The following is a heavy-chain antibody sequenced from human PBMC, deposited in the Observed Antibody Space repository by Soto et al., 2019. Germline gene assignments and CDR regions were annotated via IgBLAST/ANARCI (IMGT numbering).Heavy chain of an antibody. CDR3: ARSQGSTTSLEIYSHYYYGMDV. CDR1: GGTFSSYA. D-gene: IGHD2-2*01. CDR2: IIPISDTT. Sequence: QVQLVQSGAEVKKPGSSVKVSCKASGGTFSSYAISWVRQAPGQGLEWMGGIIPISDTTNYAQKFQGRVTITAEESTRTAYMKLSSLRSEDTAVYYCARSQGSTTSLEIYSHYYYGMDVWGQGTTVTVSS. J-gene: IGHJ6*02. V-gene: IGHV1-69*01.